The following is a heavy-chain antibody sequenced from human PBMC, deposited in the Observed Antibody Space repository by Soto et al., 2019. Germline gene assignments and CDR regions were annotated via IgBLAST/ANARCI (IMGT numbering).Heavy chain of an antibody. V-gene: IGHV3-64D*08. J-gene: IGHJ4*02. D-gene: IGHD6-6*01. CDR1: GFTFSSYA. CDR3: VKSYSSSPQIRSTYFDY. CDR2: ISSNGGST. Sequence: GGSLRLSCSASGFTFSSYAMHWVRQAPGKGLEYVSVISSNGGSTYYADSVKGRFTISRDNSKNTLYLQMSSLRAEDTAVYYCVKSYSSSPQIRSTYFDYWGQGTLVTVSS.